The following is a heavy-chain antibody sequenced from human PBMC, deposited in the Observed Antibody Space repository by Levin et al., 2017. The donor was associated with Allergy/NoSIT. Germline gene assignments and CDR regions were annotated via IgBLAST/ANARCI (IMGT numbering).Heavy chain of an antibody. D-gene: IGHD3-9*01. J-gene: IGHJ4*02. Sequence: SETLSLTCAVYGGSFRGYYWSWIRQPPGKGLEWIGEINHSGSTNYNPSLKSRVTISVDTSKNQFSLKLGSVTAADTTVYYCARGRADLLTGYYVPAKLRSNRGFFDYWGQGTLVTVSS. CDR3: ARGRADLLTGYYVPAKLRSNRGFFDY. V-gene: IGHV4-34*01. CDR2: INHSGST. CDR1: GGSFRGYY.